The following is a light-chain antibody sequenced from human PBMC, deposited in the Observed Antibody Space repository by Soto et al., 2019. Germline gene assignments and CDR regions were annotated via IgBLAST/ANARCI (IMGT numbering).Light chain of an antibody. CDR2: KAS. Sequence: DIQMTQSPSTLSASLGDRVTITCRASQSISTWSAWYQQKPGKAPKLLIYKASNLESGVPSGFSGSGSGTEFTLTISSLQPDDFATYYCQQYVSYCTFGQGTKVEIK. CDR1: QSISTW. V-gene: IGKV1-5*03. CDR3: QQYVSYCT. J-gene: IGKJ1*01.